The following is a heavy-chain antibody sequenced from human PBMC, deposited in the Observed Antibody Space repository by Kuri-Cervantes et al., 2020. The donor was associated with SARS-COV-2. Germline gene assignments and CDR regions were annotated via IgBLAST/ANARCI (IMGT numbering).Heavy chain of an antibody. CDR2: ISAYNANT. CDR3: ARGARPSSIAARWWRVYYMDV. V-gene: IGHV1-18*01. J-gene: IGHJ6*03. D-gene: IGHD6-6*01. CDR1: GYTFTSYG. Sequence: ASVKVSCKASGYTFTSYGISWVRQAPGQGLEWMGWISAYNANTNYAQKLQGRVTTTTDTSTSTAYMELRSLRSDDTAVYYCARGARPSSIAARWWRVYYMDVWGKGTTVTVSS.